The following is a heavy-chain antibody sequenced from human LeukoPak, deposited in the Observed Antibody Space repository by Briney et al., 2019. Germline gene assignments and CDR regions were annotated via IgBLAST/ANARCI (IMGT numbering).Heavy chain of an antibody. CDR2: IYDSGST. CDR3: ARGPGDAFDI. CDR1: GGSISNYY. Sequence: PSETLSLTCTVSGGSISNYYWSWIRQPPGKVLEWIGYIYDSGSTNYNPSLKSRVTISVDTSKNQFSLKLSSVTAADTAVYYCARGPGDAFDIWGQGTMVTVSS. J-gene: IGHJ3*02. V-gene: IGHV4-59*01.